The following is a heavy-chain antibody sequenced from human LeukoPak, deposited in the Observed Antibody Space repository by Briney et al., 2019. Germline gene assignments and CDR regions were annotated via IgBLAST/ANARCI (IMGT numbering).Heavy chain of an antibody. V-gene: IGHV4-61*02. CDR2: VYTSGST. CDR1: GGSISSGSYY. CDR3: ARRGGAYYYGSGSQEYYFDY. D-gene: IGHD3-10*01. J-gene: IGHJ4*02. Sequence: PSETLSLTCTVSGGSISSGSYYWSWIRQPAGKGLEWIGRVYTSGSTYYNPSLKSRVTISVDTSKNQFSLKLSSVTAADTAVYYCARRGGAYYYGSGSQEYYFDYWGQGTLVTVSS.